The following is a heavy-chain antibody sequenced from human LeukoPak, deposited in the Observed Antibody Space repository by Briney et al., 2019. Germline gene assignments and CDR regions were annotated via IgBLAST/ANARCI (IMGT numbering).Heavy chain of an antibody. Sequence: SETLSLTCSVSGDSISLSFYYWGWIRQPPGTALEWIGYIYYSGSTNYNPSLKSRVTISLDTSKNQFSLKLSSVTAADTAVYYCARVGAFYYGSGNYYKETYYFDYWGQGTLVTVSS. CDR1: GDSISLSFYY. D-gene: IGHD3-10*01. J-gene: IGHJ4*02. CDR3: ARVGAFYYGSGNYYKETYYFDY. CDR2: IYYSGST. V-gene: IGHV4-61*05.